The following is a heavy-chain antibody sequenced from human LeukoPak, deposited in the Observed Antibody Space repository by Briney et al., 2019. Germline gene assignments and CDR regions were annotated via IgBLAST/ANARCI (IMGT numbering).Heavy chain of an antibody. CDR1: GFTFDDYS. CDR3: ARDPGGYCSGGSCYSGAFDI. D-gene: IGHD2-15*01. CDR2: VYSGGST. Sequence: GGSLRLSCAASGFTFDDYSMHWVRQAPGKGLEWVSVVYSGGSTYYADTVKGRFTISRDNSKNTLYLQMNSLRAEDTAVYYCARDPGGYCSGGSCYSGAFDIWGQGTMVTVSS. J-gene: IGHJ3*02. V-gene: IGHV3-53*01.